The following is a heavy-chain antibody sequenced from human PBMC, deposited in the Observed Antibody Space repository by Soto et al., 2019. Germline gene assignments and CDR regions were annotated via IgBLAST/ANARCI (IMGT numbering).Heavy chain of an antibody. Sequence: EVQLVESGGGLVQPGGSLRLSCAASGFTFSSYSMNWVRQAPGKGLEWVSYISSSSSTIYYADSVKGRFIISRDNAKNSLYLQMNSLRAEDTAVYYCARGSYGDLPPENFDYWGQGTLVTVSS. V-gene: IGHV3-48*01. D-gene: IGHD4-17*01. J-gene: IGHJ4*02. CDR1: GFTFSSYS. CDR3: ARGSYGDLPPENFDY. CDR2: ISSSSSTI.